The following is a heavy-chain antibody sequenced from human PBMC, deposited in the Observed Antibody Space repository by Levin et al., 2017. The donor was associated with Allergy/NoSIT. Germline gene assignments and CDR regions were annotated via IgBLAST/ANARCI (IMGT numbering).Heavy chain of an antibody. D-gene: IGHD2-15*01. Sequence: GGSLRLSCAASGFTFSDYYMSWIRQAPGKGLEWVSYISTGSSTTYYADSVKGRFTISRDNAKNSLYLQMNSLRAEDTAVSYCSTYRLGYCSGGGCYSAYYFYGMDVWGQGTTVTVSS. J-gene: IGHJ6*02. CDR3: STYRLGYCSGGGCYSAYYFYGMDV. V-gene: IGHV3-11*01. CDR1: GFTFSDYY. CDR2: ISTGSSTT.